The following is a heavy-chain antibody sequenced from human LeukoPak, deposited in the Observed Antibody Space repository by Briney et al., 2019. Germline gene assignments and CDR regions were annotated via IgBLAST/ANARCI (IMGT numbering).Heavy chain of an antibody. CDR2: IYPGDSDT. Sequence: GESLKISCKGSGYSFTSYWIGWVRQMPGKGLEWMGIIYPGDSDTRYSPSFQGQVTISADKSISTAYLQWSSLKASDTAMYYCARGPTPHGSGSYYTAIDYWGQGTLVTVSS. V-gene: IGHV5-51*01. CDR3: ARGPTPHGSGSYYTAIDY. D-gene: IGHD3-10*01. J-gene: IGHJ4*02. CDR1: GYSFTSYW.